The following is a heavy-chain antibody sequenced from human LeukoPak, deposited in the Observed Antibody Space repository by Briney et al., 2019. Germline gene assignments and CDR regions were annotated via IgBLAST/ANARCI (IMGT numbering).Heavy chain of an antibody. Sequence: GGSLRLSCSASGFTFSSYAMHWVRQAPGKGLEWVAVISYDGSNKYYADSVKGRFTISRDNSKNTLYLQMNSLRAEDTAVYYCAKVSRYGSGSWSSYYYYGMDVWGQGTTVTVSS. V-gene: IGHV3-30*04. CDR2: ISYDGSNK. J-gene: IGHJ6*02. CDR3: AKVSRYGSGSWSSYYYYGMDV. D-gene: IGHD3-10*01. CDR1: GFTFSSYA.